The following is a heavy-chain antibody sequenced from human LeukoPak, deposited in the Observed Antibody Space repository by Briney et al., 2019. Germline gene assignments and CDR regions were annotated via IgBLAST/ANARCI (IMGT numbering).Heavy chain of an antibody. CDR1: GGTFTIYA. CDR3: ARGGGLLCFGDLFPLNWFDP. Sequence: SVRVSSKASGGTFTIYAISWVRQAPGQGLEWMGGIIAIFGTANYAQKFQGRVTITADESTSTAYMELSSLRSEDTAVYYGARGGGLLCFGDLFPLNWFDPWGQGTLVTVSS. J-gene: IGHJ5*02. V-gene: IGHV1-69*13. CDR2: IIAIFGTA. D-gene: IGHD3-10*01.